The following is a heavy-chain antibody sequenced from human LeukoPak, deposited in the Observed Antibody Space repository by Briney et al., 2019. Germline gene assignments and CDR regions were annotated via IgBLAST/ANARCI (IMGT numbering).Heavy chain of an antibody. CDR1: GFTFSSYS. V-gene: IGHV3-21*01. Sequence: GGSLRLSCAASGFTFSSYSMNWVRRAPGKGLEWVPSISSSSSYIYYADSVKGRFTISRDNAKNSLYLQMNSLRAEDTAVYYCARGGPYCSSTSCYYLGPIDYWGQGTLVTVSS. D-gene: IGHD2-2*01. CDR3: ARGGPYCSSTSCYYLGPIDY. CDR2: ISSSSSYI. J-gene: IGHJ4*02.